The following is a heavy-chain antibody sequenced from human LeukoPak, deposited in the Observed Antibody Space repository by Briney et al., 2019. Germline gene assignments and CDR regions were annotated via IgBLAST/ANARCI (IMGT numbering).Heavy chain of an antibody. J-gene: IGHJ6*02. Sequence: PGGSLRLSCAASGFTFSSYSMNWVRQAPGKGLEWVSYISSSSSTTYYADSVKGRFTISRDNSKNTLYLQMNSLRAEDTAVYYCARDLSVYDILTGNYYYYGMDVWGQGTTVTVSS. CDR1: GFTFSSYS. D-gene: IGHD3-9*01. V-gene: IGHV3-48*01. CDR2: ISSSSSTT. CDR3: ARDLSVYDILTGNYYYYGMDV.